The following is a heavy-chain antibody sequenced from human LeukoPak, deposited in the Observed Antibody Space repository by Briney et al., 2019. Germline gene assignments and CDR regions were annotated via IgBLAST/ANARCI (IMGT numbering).Heavy chain of an antibody. J-gene: IGHJ4*02. CDR2: ISAYNGKT. CDR3: ARRTSDYGGNYYYFDY. Sequence: ASVKVSCKASGYTFTSYGISWVRQAPGQGLEGMGWISAYNGKTNYAQKLQGRVTMTTDTSKSTTYMELRSLRSYHTAVYYCARRTSDYGGNYYYFDYWGQGTLVTVSS. CDR1: GYTFTSYG. V-gene: IGHV1-18*01. D-gene: IGHD4-23*01.